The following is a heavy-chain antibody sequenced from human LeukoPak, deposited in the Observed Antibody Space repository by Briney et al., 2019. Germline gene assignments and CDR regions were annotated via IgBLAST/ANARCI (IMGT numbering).Heavy chain of an antibody. Sequence: GRSLRLSCAASGFTVSSYEMNWDRQAPGGGLGWVSSIISSGTTIYYADSVKGRFTISRDNAKNSLYLQMNSLRAEDTALYYCAKDITFSRPPIAAAGDWYFDLWGRGTLVTVSS. CDR2: IISSGTTI. J-gene: IGHJ2*01. D-gene: IGHD6-13*01. CDR1: GFTVSSYE. V-gene: IGHV3-48*03. CDR3: AKDITFSRPPIAAAGDWYFDL.